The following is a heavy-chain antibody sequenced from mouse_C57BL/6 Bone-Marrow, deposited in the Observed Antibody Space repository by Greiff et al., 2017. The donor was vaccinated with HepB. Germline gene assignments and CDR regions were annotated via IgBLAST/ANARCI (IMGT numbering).Heavy chain of an antibody. CDR2: IYPGDGDT. D-gene: IGHD1-1*01. CDR1: GYAFSSSW. Sequence: VKVKESGPELVKPGASVKISCKASGYAFSSSWMNWVKQRPGKGLEWIGRIYPGDGDTNYNGKFKGKATLTADKSSSTAYMQLSSLTSEDSAVYFCARWYYGSSDYWGQGTTLTVSS. CDR3: ARWYYGSSDY. V-gene: IGHV1-82*01. J-gene: IGHJ2*01.